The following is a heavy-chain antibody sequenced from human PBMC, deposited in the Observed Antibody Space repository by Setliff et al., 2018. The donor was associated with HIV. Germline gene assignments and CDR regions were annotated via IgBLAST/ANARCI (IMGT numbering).Heavy chain of an antibody. CDR2: INPSGGST. Sequence: ASVKVSCKASGYTFTSYYMHWVRQAPGQGLEWMGIINPSGGSTGYAQKFQGRVTMTRDTSTSTVYMELSSLRSEDTAVYYCARDATRGGDFDFWGQGTLVTVSS. V-gene: IGHV1-46*01. CDR1: GYTFTSYY. CDR3: ARDATRGGDFDF. J-gene: IGHJ4*02. D-gene: IGHD1-26*01.